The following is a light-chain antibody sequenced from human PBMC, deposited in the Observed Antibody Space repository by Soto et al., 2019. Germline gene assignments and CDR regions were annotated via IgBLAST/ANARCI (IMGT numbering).Light chain of an antibody. V-gene: IGLV2-14*01. J-gene: IGLJ7*01. CDR1: SSDVGGYDF. CDR2: EVT. Sequence: QSALTQPASVSGSPGQSITISCTGTSSDVGGYDFVSWHRQYPGQAPKILIYEVTHRPSGVPDRFSGSKSGNTASLTISGLQADDEADYYCSSYTITSSPVFGPGTQLTVL. CDR3: SSYTITSSPV.